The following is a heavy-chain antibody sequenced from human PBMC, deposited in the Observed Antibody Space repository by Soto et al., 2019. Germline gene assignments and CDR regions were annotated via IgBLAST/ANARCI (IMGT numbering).Heavy chain of an antibody. D-gene: IGHD6-6*01. CDR1: GYTFTSYG. Sequence: ASVKVSCKASGYTFTSYGISWVRQAPGQGLEWMGWISAYNGNTNYAQKLQGRVTMTTDTSTSRAYMELRSLRSDDTAVYYCARTQLATPHYYYYGMDVWGQGTTVTVSS. CDR2: ISAYNGNT. CDR3: ARTQLATPHYYYYGMDV. J-gene: IGHJ6*02. V-gene: IGHV1-18*01.